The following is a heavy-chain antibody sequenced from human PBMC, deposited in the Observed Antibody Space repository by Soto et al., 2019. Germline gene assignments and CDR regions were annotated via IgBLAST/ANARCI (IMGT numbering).Heavy chain of an antibody. J-gene: IGHJ3*01. Sequence: PGGSLRLSCTASGFTFGEYAMSWVRQAPGKGLEWVGFIRSKAYGGTTEYAASVKGRFTISRDDSKSIAYLQMNSLKTEDTAVYYCTRVLDTKAFDFWGQPTMLT. V-gene: IGHV3-49*04. CDR2: IRSKAYGGTT. CDR3: TRVLDTKAFDF. CDR1: GFTFGEYA. D-gene: IGHD5-18*01.